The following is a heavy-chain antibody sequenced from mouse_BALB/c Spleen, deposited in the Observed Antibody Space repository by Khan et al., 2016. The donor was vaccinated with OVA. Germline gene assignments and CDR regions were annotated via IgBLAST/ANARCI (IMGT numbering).Heavy chain of an antibody. V-gene: IGHV5-6*01. D-gene: IGHD1-1*02. J-gene: IGHJ3*01. CDR2: ISSGGHYT. Sequence: EVELVESGGDLVKTGGSLKLSCAASGFTFSTYGMSWVRQTPDKRLEWVATISSGGHYTYYIDSVKGRFTISRDNAKNILVLQMTSLMYEDTAMYYCARLAYYYNSEGFAYWGRGTLVTVSA. CDR3: ARLAYYYNSEGFAY. CDR1: GFTFSTYG.